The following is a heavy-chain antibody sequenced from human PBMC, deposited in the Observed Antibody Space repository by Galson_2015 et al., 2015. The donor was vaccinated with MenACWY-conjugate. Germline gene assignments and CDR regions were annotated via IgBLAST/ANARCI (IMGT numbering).Heavy chain of an antibody. CDR1: GFTFSNVW. V-gene: IGHV3-15*01. J-gene: IGHJ5*02. D-gene: IGHD5-24*01. CDR2: IKCKSDGGTT. CDR3: TRGRDVGVGRWWFDP. Sequence: SLRLSCAASGFTFSNVWMSWVRHGPGKGLEWVARIKCKSDGGTTDYATPVKGRFTISRDDSTNMLSLQMNSLKVEDTAMYFCTRGRDVGVGRWWFDPWGQGTLVTVSS.